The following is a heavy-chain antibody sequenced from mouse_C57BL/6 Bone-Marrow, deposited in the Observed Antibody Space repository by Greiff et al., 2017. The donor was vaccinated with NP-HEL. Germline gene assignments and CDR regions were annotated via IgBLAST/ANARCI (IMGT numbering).Heavy chain of an antibody. Sequence: QVQLQQPGAELVKPGASVKLSCKASGYTFTSYWMQWVKQRPGQGLEWIGEIDPSDSYTNYNQKFKVKATLTVDTSSSTAYMQLSSLTSEDSAVYYCTSGSSLFAYWGQGTLVTVSA. CDR1: GYTFTSYW. V-gene: IGHV1-50*01. CDR2: IDPSDSYT. J-gene: IGHJ3*01. D-gene: IGHD1-1*01. CDR3: TSGSSLFAY.